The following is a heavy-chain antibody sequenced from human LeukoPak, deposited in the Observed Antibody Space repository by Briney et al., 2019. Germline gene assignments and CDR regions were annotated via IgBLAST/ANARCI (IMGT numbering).Heavy chain of an antibody. V-gene: IGHV3-33*01. D-gene: IGHD1-14*01. J-gene: IGHJ4*02. CDR3: ARYESGTRAIDY. CDR2: IWYDGSNK. CDR1: GFTFSSYG. Sequence: GGSLRLSCAASGFTFSSYGMHWVRQALGKGLEWVAVIWYDGSNKYYADSVKGRFTISRDNSKNTLYLQMNSLRAEDTAVYYCARYESGTRAIDYWGQGTLVTVSS.